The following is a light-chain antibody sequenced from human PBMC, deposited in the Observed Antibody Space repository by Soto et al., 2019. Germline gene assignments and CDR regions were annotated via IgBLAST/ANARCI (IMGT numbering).Light chain of an antibody. CDR1: QSISRY. V-gene: IGKV1-39*01. CDR2: AAS. J-gene: IGKJ4*01. Sequence: DIQMTQSPSSLSASVGDRVTITCRASQSISRYLNWYQQKPGKALKLLIYAASSLQSGVPSRFSGSGSGTDFTLTISSLQPEDFATYYCQQSYSTLALTFGGGTKVEIK. CDR3: QQSYSTLALT.